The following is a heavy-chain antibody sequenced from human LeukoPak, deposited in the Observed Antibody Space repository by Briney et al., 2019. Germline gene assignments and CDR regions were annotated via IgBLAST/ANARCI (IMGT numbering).Heavy chain of an antibody. CDR2: IIPICGTT. CDR1: GGTFNSYG. J-gene: IGHJ6*03. CDR3: ARVVGLTGYSSNWYSGYYYYMDV. D-gene: IGHD6-13*01. V-gene: IGHV1-69*06. Sequence: ASVKVSCKASGGTFNSYGFSWVRQTPGQGLEWMGGIIPICGTTNYAQKFQDRVTITADKSTSTAYMKLSSLRSEDTAVYYCARVVGLTGYSSNWYSGYYYYMDVWGKGTTVTVSS.